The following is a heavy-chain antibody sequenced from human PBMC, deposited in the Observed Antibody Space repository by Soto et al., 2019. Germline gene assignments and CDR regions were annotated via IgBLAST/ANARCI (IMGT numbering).Heavy chain of an antibody. D-gene: IGHD2-2*01. J-gene: IGHJ5*02. CDR1: GGSISSYY. CDR3: ARHRYAANSSDP. V-gene: IGHV4-59*08. CDR2: IYYSGST. Sequence: PSETLSLTCTVSGGSISSYYWSWIRQPPGKGLEWIGYIYYSGSTNYNPSLKSRVTISVDTSKNQFSLKLSSVTAADTAMYYCARHRYAANSSDPWGQGPLVTVAS.